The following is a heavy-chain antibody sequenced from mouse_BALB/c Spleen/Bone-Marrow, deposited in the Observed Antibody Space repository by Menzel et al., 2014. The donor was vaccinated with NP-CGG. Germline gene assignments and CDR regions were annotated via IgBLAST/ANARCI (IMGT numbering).Heavy chain of an antibody. CDR3: ARYDYGWYFYV. Sequence: EVQLQQSGAERVKPGASVKLSCTASGFNIKDTYMHWVKQRPEQGLEWIGRIDPANGNTKYDPKFQGKATITADTSSNTAYLQLSSLTSEDTAVYYCARYDYGWYFYVWGAGTTVTVSS. D-gene: IGHD1-1*01. CDR2: IDPANGNT. V-gene: IGHV14-3*02. J-gene: IGHJ1*01. CDR1: GFNIKDTY.